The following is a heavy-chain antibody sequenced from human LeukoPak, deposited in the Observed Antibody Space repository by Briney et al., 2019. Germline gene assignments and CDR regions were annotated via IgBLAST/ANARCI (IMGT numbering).Heavy chain of an antibody. J-gene: IGHJ4*02. Sequence: SETLSLTCTVSGGSINKYYWSWIRQSPGKGLEWLGYVHDSAGTIYNPSLKSRVTISVGTSKTQFSLKVTSVTTADTAVYYCARGDRAMVTFDYWGQGTLVTVSS. D-gene: IGHD5-18*01. CDR2: VHDSAGT. V-gene: IGHV4-59*01. CDR3: ARGDRAMVTFDY. CDR1: GGSINKYY.